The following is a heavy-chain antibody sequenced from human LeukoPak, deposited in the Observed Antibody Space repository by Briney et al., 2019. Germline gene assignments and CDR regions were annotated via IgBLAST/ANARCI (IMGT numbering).Heavy chain of an antibody. Sequence: KSGGSLRLSCTTSGFTFSSSAMSWVRQAPGKGLEWVSDINSSGGRTYYVDSVKGRFTISRDNAKNSLYLQMNSLRAEDAAVYYCARDRDSSGYYSDMFYWGQGTLVTVSS. J-gene: IGHJ4*02. CDR3: ARDRDSSGYYSDMFY. CDR1: GFTFSSSA. V-gene: IGHV3-23*01. CDR2: INSSGGRT. D-gene: IGHD3-22*01.